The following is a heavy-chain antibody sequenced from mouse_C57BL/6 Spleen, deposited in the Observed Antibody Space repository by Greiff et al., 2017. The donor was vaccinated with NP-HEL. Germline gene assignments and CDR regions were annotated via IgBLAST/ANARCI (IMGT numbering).Heavy chain of an antibody. CDR3: ARPRYDYDPYAMDY. CDR2: ISSGSSTI. CDR1: GFTFSDYG. D-gene: IGHD2-4*01. V-gene: IGHV5-17*01. Sequence: DVHLVESGGGLVKPGGSLKLSCAASGFTFSDYGMHWVRQAPEKGLEWVAYISSGSSTIYYADTVKGRFTISRDNAKNTLFLQMTSLRSEDTAMYYCARPRYDYDPYAMDYWGQGTSVTVSS. J-gene: IGHJ4*01.